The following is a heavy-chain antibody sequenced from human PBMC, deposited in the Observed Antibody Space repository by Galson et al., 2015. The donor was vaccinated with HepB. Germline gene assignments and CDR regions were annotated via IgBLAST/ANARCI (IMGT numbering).Heavy chain of an antibody. J-gene: IGHJ4*02. CDR2: IWYDGSNE. Sequence: SLRLSCAVSGFTFSSYAMHWVRQAPGKGLEWVAFIWYDGSNEYYADAVKGRFTIYRDNSKDTLYLQMDSLRAEDTAIYHCVKGGSGYDYAHWGQGTLVSVSS. CDR3: VKGGSGYDYAH. V-gene: IGHV3-33*06. CDR1: GFTFSSYA. D-gene: IGHD5-12*01.